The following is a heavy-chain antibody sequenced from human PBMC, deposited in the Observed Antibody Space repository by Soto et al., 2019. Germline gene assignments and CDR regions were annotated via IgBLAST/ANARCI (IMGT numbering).Heavy chain of an antibody. D-gene: IGHD1-1*01. CDR1: GYTFTSYD. CDR3: AICLGNGNDGDLFDP. V-gene: IGHV1-8*01. CDR2: MNPNSGNT. Sequence: ASVKVSCKASGYTFTSYDINWVRQATGQGLEWMGWMNPNSGNTGYAQKFQGRVTMTRNTSISTAYMELSSLRSEDTAVYYCAICLGNGNDGDLFDPWGQRTLVTVSS. J-gene: IGHJ5*02.